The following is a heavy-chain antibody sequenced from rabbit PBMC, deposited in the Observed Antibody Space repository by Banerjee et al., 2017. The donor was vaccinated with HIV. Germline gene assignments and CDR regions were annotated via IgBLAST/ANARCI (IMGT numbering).Heavy chain of an antibody. J-gene: IGHJ4*01. CDR1: GFSLSSNC. D-gene: IGHD4-1*01. V-gene: IGHV1S47*01. Sequence: QEQLVESGGGLVQPEGSLTLTCTASGFSLSSNCICWVRQAPGKGLEWIGYIDPVFGSTYYASWVNGRFTISSHNAQNTLYPQLNSLTATDTATYFCARGLVVAGYYFNLWGPGTLVTVS. CDR2: IDPVFGST. CDR3: ARGLVVAGYYFNL.